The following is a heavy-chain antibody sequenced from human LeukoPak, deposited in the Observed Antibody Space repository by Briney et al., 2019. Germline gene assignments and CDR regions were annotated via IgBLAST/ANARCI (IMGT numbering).Heavy chain of an antibody. Sequence: SLRLSCTTSGFTFGDYAMSWVRQAPGKGLEWLGFVRSKTYGGTTEYAASVKGRFTISRDDSKSIAYLQINSLITEDTAMYYCTRDALRGSGLFSGDAFDIWGQGTVVTVSS. CDR3: TRDALRGSGLFSGDAFDI. CDR2: VRSKTYGGTT. V-gene: IGHV3-49*04. J-gene: IGHJ3*02. D-gene: IGHD5-12*01. CDR1: GFTFGDYA.